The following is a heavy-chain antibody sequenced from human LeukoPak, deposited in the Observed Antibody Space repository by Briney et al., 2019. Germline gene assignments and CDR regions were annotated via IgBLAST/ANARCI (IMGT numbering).Heavy chain of an antibody. V-gene: IGHV3-53*01. D-gene: IGHD6-6*01. CDR1: GCTVSNDY. Sequence: AGSLRLSCAVSGCTVSNDYMSWVRQAPGKGLEWVSVIYGGGDTYYADSVRGRFTISRDNFENTLFLQMDSLRAEDTAVYYCTRLLPSSHHFFDSWGQGTLVTVSS. CDR3: TRLLPSSHHFFDS. J-gene: IGHJ4*02. CDR2: IYGGGDT.